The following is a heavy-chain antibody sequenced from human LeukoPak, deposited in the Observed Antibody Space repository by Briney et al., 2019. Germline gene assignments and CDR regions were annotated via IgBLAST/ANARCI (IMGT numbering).Heavy chain of an antibody. Sequence: PGGSLRLSCAASGFTFDDYAMHWVRQAPGKGLEWVSGISWNSGSIGYADSVKGRFTISRDNAKNSLYLQMNSLRAEDTALYYCAKGTLGYCSSTSCYGPTIFDYWGQGTLVTVSS. CDR2: ISWNSGSI. D-gene: IGHD2-2*01. CDR3: AKGTLGYCSSTSCYGPTIFDY. J-gene: IGHJ4*02. V-gene: IGHV3-9*01. CDR1: GFTFDDYA.